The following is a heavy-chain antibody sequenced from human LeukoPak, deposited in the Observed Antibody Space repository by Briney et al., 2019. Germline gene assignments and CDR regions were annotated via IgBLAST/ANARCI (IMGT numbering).Heavy chain of an antibody. CDR1: GFTFSSYG. CDR3: ASIYYYDSSGYRAGDDY. J-gene: IGHJ4*02. Sequence: GGSLRLSCAASGFTFSSYGMHWVRQAPGKGLEWAAFIRYDGSNKYYADSVKGRFTISRDNSKNTLYLQMNSLRAADTAVYYCASIYYYDSSGYRAGDDYWGQGTLVTVSS. CDR2: IRYDGSNK. V-gene: IGHV3-30*02. D-gene: IGHD3-22*01.